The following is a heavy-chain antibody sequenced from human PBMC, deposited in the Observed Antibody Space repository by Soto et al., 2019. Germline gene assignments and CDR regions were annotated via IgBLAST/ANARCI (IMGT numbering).Heavy chain of an antibody. CDR3: ARSIVVVTAADY. V-gene: IGHV1-3*01. D-gene: IGHD2-21*02. J-gene: IGHJ4*02. CDR2: INAGNGNT. CDR1: GYTLTSYA. Sequence: ASVKVSCKASGYTLTSYAMHWVRQAPGQRLEWMGWINAGNGNTKYSQKFQGRVTITRDTSASTACMELSSLRSEDTAVYYCARSIVVVTAADYWGQGTLVTVSS.